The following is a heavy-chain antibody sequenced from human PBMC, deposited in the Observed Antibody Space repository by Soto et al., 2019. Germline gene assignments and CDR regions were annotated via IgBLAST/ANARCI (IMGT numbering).Heavy chain of an antibody. CDR1: GYTFTSYG. D-gene: IGHD3-3*01. CDR3: ARGLRGTIFGVTQLNRYYYYGMDV. J-gene: IGHJ6*02. CDR2: ISAYNGNT. V-gene: IGHV1-18*01. Sequence: AASGKVSCKASGYTFTSYGISWVRQAPGQGLEWMGRISAYNGNTNYAQKFQGRVTMTRNTSISTAYMELSSLRSEDTAVYYCARGLRGTIFGVTQLNRYYYYGMDVWGQGTTVTVSS.